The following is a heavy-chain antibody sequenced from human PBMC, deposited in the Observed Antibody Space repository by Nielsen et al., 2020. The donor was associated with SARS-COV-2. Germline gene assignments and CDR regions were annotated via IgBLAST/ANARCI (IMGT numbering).Heavy chain of an antibody. CDR3: ARGSIVVVPAAARRYYYYYGMDV. CDR2: ISYDGSNK. V-gene: IGHV3-30*03. Sequence: VRQPPGKGLEWVAVISYDGSNKYYADSVKGRFTISRDNSKNTLYLQMNSLRAEDTAVYYCARGSIVVVPAAARRYYYYYGMDVWGQGTTVTVSS. D-gene: IGHD2-2*01. J-gene: IGHJ6*02.